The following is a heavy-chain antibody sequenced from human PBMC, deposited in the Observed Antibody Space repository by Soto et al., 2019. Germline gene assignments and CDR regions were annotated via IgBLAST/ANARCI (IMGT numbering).Heavy chain of an antibody. J-gene: IGHJ6*02. V-gene: IGHV3-23*01. Sequence: GGSLRLSCAASGFTFSSYAMSWVRQAPVKGLEWVSAISGSGGSTYYADSVKGRFTISRDNSKNTLYLQMNSLRAEDTAVYYCAKDAGIAVADYCYYYGMDVWGLGTSVTGSS. CDR3: AKDAGIAVADYCYYYGMDV. D-gene: IGHD6-19*01. CDR1: GFTFSSYA. CDR2: ISGSGGST.